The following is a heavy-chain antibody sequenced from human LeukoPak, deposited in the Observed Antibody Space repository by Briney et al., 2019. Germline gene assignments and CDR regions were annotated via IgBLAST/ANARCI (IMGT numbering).Heavy chain of an antibody. CDR1: GGSISSGGYY. D-gene: IGHD3-10*01. J-gene: IGHJ4*02. V-gene: IGHV4-30-2*01. CDR2: IYHSGST. Sequence: SETLSLTCTVSGGSISSGGYYWSWIRQPPGKGLEWIGYIYHSGSTYYNPSLKSRVTISVDRSKNQFSLKLSSVTAADTAVYYCARDRGERGSDWGQGTLVTVSS. CDR3: ARDRGERGSD.